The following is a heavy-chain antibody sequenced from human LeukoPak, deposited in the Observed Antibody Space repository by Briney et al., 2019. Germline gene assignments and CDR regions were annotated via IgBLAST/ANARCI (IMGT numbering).Heavy chain of an antibody. Sequence: GGSLRLSCAASGFTFDDYAMHWVRQAPGKGLEWVSGISWNSGSIGYADSVKGRFTISRDNAKNSLYLQMNSLRAEDTASYYCARGGSIAVAGTGFDYWGQGTLVTVSS. CDR1: GFTFDDYA. D-gene: IGHD6-19*01. J-gene: IGHJ4*02. CDR2: ISWNSGSI. CDR3: ARGGSIAVAGTGFDY. V-gene: IGHV3-9*01.